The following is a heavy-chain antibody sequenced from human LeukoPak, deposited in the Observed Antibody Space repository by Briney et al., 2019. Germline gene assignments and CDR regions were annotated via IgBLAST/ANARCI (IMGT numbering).Heavy chain of an antibody. V-gene: IGHV1-3*01. CDR2: INAGNGNT. J-gene: IGHJ5*02. D-gene: IGHD2-8*01. CDR3: ARFTKTRGWFDP. Sequence: ASVKVPCKASGYTFTTYAMHWVRQAPGQRLEWMGWINAGNGNTKYSQKFQGRVTITRDTSASKAYMELSSLRSEDTAIYYCARFTKTRGWFDPWGQGTLVTVSS. CDR1: GYTFTTYA.